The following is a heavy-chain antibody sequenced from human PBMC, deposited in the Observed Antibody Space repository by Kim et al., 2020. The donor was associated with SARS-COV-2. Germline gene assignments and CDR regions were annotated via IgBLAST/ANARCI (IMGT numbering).Heavy chain of an antibody. D-gene: IGHD6-19*01. Sequence: GGSLRLSCAASGFTFSSYGMHWVRQAPGKGLEWVAVIWYDGSNKYYADSVKGRFTISRDNSKNTLYLQMNSLRAEDTAVYYCAKDLGYSSGWYEKTPPEFDPWGQRTLVTVSA. CDR1: GFTFSSYG. CDR2: IWYDGSNK. CDR3: AKDLGYSSGWYEKTPPEFDP. J-gene: IGHJ5*02. V-gene: IGHV3-33*06.